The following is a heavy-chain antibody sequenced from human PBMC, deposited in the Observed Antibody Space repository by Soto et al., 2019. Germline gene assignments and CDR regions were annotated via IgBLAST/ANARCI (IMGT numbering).Heavy chain of an antibody. CDR3: AKKPTTTVTTSEYFQH. CDR1: GSTFSSYA. Sequence: PGGSLRLSCAASGSTFSSYAMSWVRQAPGKGLEWVSAISGSGGSTYYADSVKGRFTISRDNSKNTLYLQMNSLRAEDTAVYYCAKKPTTTVTTSEYFQHWGQGTLVTVSS. J-gene: IGHJ1*01. D-gene: IGHD4-17*01. V-gene: IGHV3-23*01. CDR2: ISGSGGST.